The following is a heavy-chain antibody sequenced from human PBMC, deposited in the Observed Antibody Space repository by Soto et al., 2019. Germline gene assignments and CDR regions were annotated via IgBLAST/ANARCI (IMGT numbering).Heavy chain of an antibody. J-gene: IGHJ6*03. Sequence: ASVKVSCKASGYTFTGYYMHWVRQAPGQGLEWMGWINPNSGGTNYAQKFQGWVTMTRDTSISTAYMELSRLRSDDTAVYYCARGKGDYGSSVAATTTTISGDYYYYYMDVWGKGTTVTVSS. CDR1: GYTFTGYY. V-gene: IGHV1-2*04. D-gene: IGHD2-15*01. CDR3: ARGKGDYGSSVAATTTTISGDYYYYYMDV. CDR2: INPNSGGT.